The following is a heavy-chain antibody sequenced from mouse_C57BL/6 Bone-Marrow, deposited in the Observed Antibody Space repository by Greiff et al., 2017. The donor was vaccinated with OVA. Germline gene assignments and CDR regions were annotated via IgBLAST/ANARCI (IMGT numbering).Heavy chain of an antibody. CDR3: ARTITTGGAMDY. CDR2: IDPSDSYT. V-gene: IGHV1-50*01. J-gene: IGHJ4*01. CDR1: GYTFTSYW. Sequence: VQLQQPGAELVKPGASVKLSCKASGYTFTSYWMQWVKQRPGQGLEWIGEIDPSDSYTNYNQKFKGKATLTVDTSSSTAYMQLSSLTSEDSAVYYCARTITTGGAMDYWGQGTSVTVSS. D-gene: IGHD1-2*01.